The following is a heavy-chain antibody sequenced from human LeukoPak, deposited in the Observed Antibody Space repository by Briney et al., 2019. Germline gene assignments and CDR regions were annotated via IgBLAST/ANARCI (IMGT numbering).Heavy chain of an antibody. CDR2: VNTDGSST. J-gene: IGHJ5*02. V-gene: IGHV3-74*01. Sequence: PGGSLRLSCAPSVFTFSTYWMHWVRQAPGKGLVWVSRVNTDGSSTNYADSVKGRFTFSRDNAKNTIYLQMNSLRAEDTGMYYCASGSGGYYHWGQGTLVTVSS. CDR1: VFTFSTYW. D-gene: IGHD3-22*01. CDR3: ASGSGGYYH.